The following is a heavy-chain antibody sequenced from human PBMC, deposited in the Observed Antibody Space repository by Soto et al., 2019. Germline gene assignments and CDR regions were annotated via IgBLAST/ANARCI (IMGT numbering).Heavy chain of an antibody. CDR1: GFTFSSYE. CDR3: ARDFTYYYDSSGSWFDP. V-gene: IGHV3-48*03. Sequence: LRLSCAASGFTFSSYEMNWVRQAPGKGLEWVSYISSSGSTIYYADSVKGRFTISRDNAKNSLYLQMNSLRAEDTAVYYCARDFTYYYDSSGSWFDPWGQGTLVTVSS. J-gene: IGHJ5*02. CDR2: ISSSGSTI. D-gene: IGHD3-22*01.